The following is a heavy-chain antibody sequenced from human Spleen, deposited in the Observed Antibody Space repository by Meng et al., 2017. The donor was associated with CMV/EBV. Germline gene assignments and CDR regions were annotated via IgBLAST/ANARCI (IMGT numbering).Heavy chain of an antibody. J-gene: IGHJ4*02. CDR2: ISGSGGST. CDR1: GFTFSDYY. CDR3: TLEVPREGRNDY. V-gene: IGHV3-23*01. D-gene: IGHD1-1*01. Sequence: GESLKISCAASGFTFSDYYMSWVRQAPGKGLEWVSAISGSGGSTYYADSVKGRFTISRDNSKNTLYLQMNSLRAEDTAVYYCTLEVPREGRNDYWGQGTLVTVSS.